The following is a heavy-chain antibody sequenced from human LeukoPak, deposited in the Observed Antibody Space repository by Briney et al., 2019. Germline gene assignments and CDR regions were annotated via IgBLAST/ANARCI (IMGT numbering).Heavy chain of an antibody. D-gene: IGHD3-22*01. CDR3: ANSRYDSSGYYGIIGY. V-gene: IGHV3-21*01. CDR1: GFTFSSYT. Sequence: GGSLRLSCAASGFTFSSYTMNWVRLAPGKGLEWVSSISRSNIYKYYADSVKGRFTISRDNAKNSPYLQMNSLRAEDTAVYYCANSRYDSSGYYGIIGYWGQGTLVTVSS. CDR2: ISRSNIYK. J-gene: IGHJ4*02.